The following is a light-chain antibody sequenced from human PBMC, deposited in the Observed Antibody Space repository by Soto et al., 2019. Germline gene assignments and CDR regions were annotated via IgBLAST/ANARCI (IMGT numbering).Light chain of an antibody. CDR2: AAS. J-gene: IGKJ1*01. V-gene: IGKV1-27*01. CDR1: QSMSNY. Sequence: DIQMTQSPSSLSASVGDRVTITCRASQSMSNYLDWYKQKPGKVPQLLISAASTLQSGVPSRFSGSGSGTDFTLTISRLQPEDVTTYYCQKCYSAPETFGQGTKVEIK. CDR3: QKCYSAPET.